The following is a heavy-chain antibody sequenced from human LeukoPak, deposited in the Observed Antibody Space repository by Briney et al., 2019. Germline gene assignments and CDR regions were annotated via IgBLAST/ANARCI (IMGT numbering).Heavy chain of an antibody. CDR2: IIPILGIA. V-gene: IGHV1-69*04. CDR1: GGTFSSYA. J-gene: IGHJ4*02. Sequence: SVKVSCKASGGTFSSYAISWVRQAPGQGLEWMGRIIPILGIANYAQKFQGRVTITADKSTCTAYMELSSLRSEDTAVYYCARFRLSGGVIRGVTAYYFDYWGQGTLVTVSS. CDR3: ARFRLSGGVIRGVTAYYFDY. D-gene: IGHD3-10*01.